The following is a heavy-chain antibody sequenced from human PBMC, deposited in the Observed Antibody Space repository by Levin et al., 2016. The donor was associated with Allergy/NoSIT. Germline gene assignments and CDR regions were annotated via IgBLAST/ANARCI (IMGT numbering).Heavy chain of an antibody. V-gene: IGHV2-70*04. J-gene: IGHJ4*02. CDR3: ARIWDGLAGGDYFDY. CDR2: IDWDHDT. D-gene: IGHD1-26*01. Sequence: RQAPGKAPEWLARIDWDHDTFYKASLRNRLTISRDSYRSQVVLTMTNVEPADTATYFCARIWDGLAGGDYFDYWGQGILVTVSS.